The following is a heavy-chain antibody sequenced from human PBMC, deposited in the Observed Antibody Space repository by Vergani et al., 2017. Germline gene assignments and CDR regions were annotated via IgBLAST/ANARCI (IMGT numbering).Heavy chain of an antibody. CDR3: AVEIYDYGGSRDFDY. V-gene: IGHV3-49*04. J-gene: IGHJ4*02. D-gene: IGHD4-23*01. CDR1: GFNFGEYG. Sequence: EVQLVESGGDLVKPGRSLRLSCQTSGFNFGEYGVSWVRQAPGKGLEWIGFIRSKTYGATTEYAASVRCRFTISRDDSKGIAYLQMSSLKKEDTAVYRCAVEIYDYGGSRDFDYWGQGTLVVVSS. CDR2: IRSKTYGATT.